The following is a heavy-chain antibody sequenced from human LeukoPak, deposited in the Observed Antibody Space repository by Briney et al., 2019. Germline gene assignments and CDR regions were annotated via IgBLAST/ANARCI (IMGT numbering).Heavy chain of an antibody. CDR3: ARGGYYDYVWGSYRYTGGGDY. J-gene: IGHJ4*02. Sequence: ASVKVSCKTSGYTFTSYYMHWVRQATGQGLEWMGWMNPNSGNTGYAQKFQGRVTMTRNTSISTAYMELSSLRSEDTAVYYCARGGYYDYVWGSYRYTGGGDYWGQGTLVTVSS. CDR2: MNPNSGNT. D-gene: IGHD3-16*02. V-gene: IGHV1-8*02. CDR1: GYTFTSYY.